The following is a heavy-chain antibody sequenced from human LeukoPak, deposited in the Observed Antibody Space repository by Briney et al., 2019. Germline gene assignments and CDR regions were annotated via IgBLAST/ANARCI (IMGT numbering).Heavy chain of an antibody. D-gene: IGHD3-16*01. CDR1: GFTFSSYA. CDR2: ISYDGSQK. J-gene: IGHJ4*02. CDR3: ASLLIPDIDY. V-gene: IGHV3-30-3*01. Sequence: GGSLRLSCAASGFTFSSYAMHWVRQAPCKGLQWVAVISYDGSQKYYADSVKGRFTISRDNSKNTLYLQMNSLRAEDTAVYYCASLLIPDIDYWGQGTLVTVSS.